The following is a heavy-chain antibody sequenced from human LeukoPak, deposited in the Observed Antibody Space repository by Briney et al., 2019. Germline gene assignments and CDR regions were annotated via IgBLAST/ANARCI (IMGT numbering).Heavy chain of an antibody. D-gene: IGHD3-10*01. V-gene: IGHV4-31*03. CDR3: ARGIGGNEHLFDY. CDR1: GGSISSGGYY. CDR2: IYYSGST. Sequence: SETLSLTCTVSGGSISSGGYYWSWIRQHPGKGLGWIGYIYYSGSTYYNPSLKSRVAISVDTSKNQFSLKLSSVTAADTAVYYCARGIGGNEHLFDYWGQGTLVTVSS. J-gene: IGHJ4*02.